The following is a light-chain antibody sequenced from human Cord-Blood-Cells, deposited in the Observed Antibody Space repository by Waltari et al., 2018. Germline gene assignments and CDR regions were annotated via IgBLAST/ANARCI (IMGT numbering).Light chain of an antibody. J-gene: IGKJ1*01. CDR3: LQDYNYPWT. CDR1: QGIRKD. Sequence: AIQLTKSPSSLSASVGAIVTLTCQASQGIRKDLGWSRQKPGNAPKLLIYASSSLQSGVPSRFSGSGSGTDFTLTISSLQPEDFATYYCLQDYNYPWTFGQGTKVEIK. V-gene: IGKV1-6*01. CDR2: ASS.